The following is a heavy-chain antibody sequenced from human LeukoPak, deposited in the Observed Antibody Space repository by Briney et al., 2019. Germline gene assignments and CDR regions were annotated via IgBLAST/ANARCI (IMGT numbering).Heavy chain of an antibody. D-gene: IGHD2/OR15-2a*01. V-gene: IGHV4-34*01. CDR2: MHHSGAT. CDR1: GGSFSGFY. CDR3: ARGILGYYYFDL. J-gene: IGHJ2*01. Sequence: SETLSLTCAVSGGSFSGFYWSWIRQPPGKGLEGIGEMHHSGATSYKPSLRSRVTISGGTSKNQFSLNLNSVTAADTAVYYCARGILGYYYFDLWGRGTLVTVSS.